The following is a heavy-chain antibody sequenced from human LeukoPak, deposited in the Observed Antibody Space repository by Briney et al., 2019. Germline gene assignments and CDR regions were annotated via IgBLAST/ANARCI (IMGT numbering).Heavy chain of an antibody. CDR2: IYPGDSDT. CDR3: GGGDTTVYLKLLY. Sequence: GESLKISCKGSGYRFTSHWIGWVRQMPGKGLEWMGIIYPGDSDTRYSPSFRGQVTISADKSISTAYLHWSSLKASDTAMYYCGGGDTTVYLKLLYWGKGPLVTVSS. D-gene: IGHD3-22*01. CDR1: GYRFTSHW. J-gene: IGHJ4*02. V-gene: IGHV5-51*01.